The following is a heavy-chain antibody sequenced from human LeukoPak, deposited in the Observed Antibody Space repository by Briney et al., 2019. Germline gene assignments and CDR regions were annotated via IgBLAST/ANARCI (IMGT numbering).Heavy chain of an antibody. CDR1: GFTFSTYS. D-gene: IGHD2-15*01. CDR3: AMAGSLGEATVDY. Sequence: PGGSLRLSCAASGFTFSTYSMNWVRQAPGKGLEWVSSITSSSSYIYYADSVKGRFTISRDNAKNSLYLQMNNLRAEDTAVYYFAMAGSLGEATVDYWGQGNLVTVSS. J-gene: IGHJ4*02. V-gene: IGHV3-21*01. CDR2: ITSSSSYI.